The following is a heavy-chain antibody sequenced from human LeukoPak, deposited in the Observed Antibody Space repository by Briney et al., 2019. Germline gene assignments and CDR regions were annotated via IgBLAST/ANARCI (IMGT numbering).Heavy chain of an antibody. Sequence: PGGSLRLSCAASGFTFNTYSMNWVRQAPGKGLEGVSYISTSSTTKHYADSVKGRFTISRDNAKNLLYLQMDSLRDEDTAVYYCARDSRFGKLLIPYFDYWGQGTLVTVSS. J-gene: IGHJ4*02. V-gene: IGHV3-48*02. D-gene: IGHD3-10*01. CDR3: ARDSRFGKLLIPYFDY. CDR2: ISTSSTTK. CDR1: GFTFNTYS.